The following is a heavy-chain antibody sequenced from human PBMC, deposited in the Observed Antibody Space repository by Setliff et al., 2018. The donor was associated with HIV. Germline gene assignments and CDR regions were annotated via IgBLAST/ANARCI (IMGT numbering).Heavy chain of an antibody. V-gene: IGHV1-69*13. Sequence: ASVKVSCKVSGGTFTRNCISWVRQAPGQGLEWMGGIIPIFGTTHYAQKFQGRVTVTADESTSTAYMQLSSLRSDDTAVYYCARGRNYGSSGYGDYYYYMDVWGKGTTVTVSS. CDR3: ARGRNYGSSGYGDYYYYMDV. CDR1: GGTFTRNC. D-gene: IGHD3-22*01. CDR2: IIPIFGTT. J-gene: IGHJ6*03.